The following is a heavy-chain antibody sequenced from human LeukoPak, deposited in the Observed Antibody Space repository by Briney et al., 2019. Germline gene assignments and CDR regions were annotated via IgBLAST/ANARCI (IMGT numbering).Heavy chain of an antibody. CDR1: GYTFTSYG. J-gene: IGHJ6*02. V-gene: IGHV1-18*01. CDR3: ASPGVRSGSYEVLPV. D-gene: IGHD1-26*01. Sequence: ASVKVSCKASGYTFTSYGISWVRQAPGQGLEWMGWISAYNGNTNYAQKLQGRVTMTTDTSTGTAYMELRSLRSDDTAVYYCASPGVRSGSYEVLPVWGQGTTVTVSS. CDR2: ISAYNGNT.